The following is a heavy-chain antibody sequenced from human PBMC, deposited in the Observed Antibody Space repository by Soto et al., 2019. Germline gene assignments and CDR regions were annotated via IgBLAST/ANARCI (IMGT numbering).Heavy chain of an antibody. J-gene: IGHJ4*02. CDR1: GFSLSTSGVG. D-gene: IGHD4-17*01. Sequence: QITLKESGPTLVKPTQTLTLTCTFSGFSLSTSGVGVGWIRQPPGKALEWLALIYWDDDKRYSPSLKSRLTXTXPTSKNQVVLTMTNMDPVDTATYYCAHRQRTVYFDYWGQGTLVTVSS. CDR2: IYWDDDK. CDR3: AHRQRTVYFDY. V-gene: IGHV2-5*02.